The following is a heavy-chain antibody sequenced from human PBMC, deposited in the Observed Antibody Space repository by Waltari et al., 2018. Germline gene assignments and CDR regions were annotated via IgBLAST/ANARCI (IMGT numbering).Heavy chain of an antibody. V-gene: IGHV4-38-2*01. CDR1: GYSISSGYY. Sequence: QVQLQESGPGLVKPSETLSLTCAVSGYSISSGYYWGWIRQPPGKGLEWIGSIYHSGSTYYNPSLKSRVTISVDTSKNQFSLKLSSVTAADTAVYYCASYRWEQLGGIDYWGQGTLVTVSS. J-gene: IGHJ4*02. D-gene: IGHD6-6*01. CDR2: IYHSGST. CDR3: ASYRWEQLGGIDY.